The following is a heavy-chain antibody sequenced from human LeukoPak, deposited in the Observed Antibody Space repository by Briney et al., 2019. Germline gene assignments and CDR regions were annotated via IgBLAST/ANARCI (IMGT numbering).Heavy chain of an antibody. Sequence: SETLSLTCAVYGGSFSGYYWSWIRQPPGKGLEWIGEINHSGGTNYNPSLKSRVTISVDTSKNQFSLKLSSVTAADTAVYYCARGLIHIVVVTAAWYFDYWGQGTLVTVSS. V-gene: IGHV4-34*01. D-gene: IGHD2-21*02. J-gene: IGHJ4*02. CDR1: GGSFSGYY. CDR3: ARGLIHIVVVTAAWYFDY. CDR2: INHSGGT.